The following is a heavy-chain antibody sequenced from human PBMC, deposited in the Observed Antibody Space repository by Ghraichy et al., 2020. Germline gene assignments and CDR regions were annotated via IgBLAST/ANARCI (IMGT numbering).Heavy chain of an antibody. CDR2: INHSGST. Sequence: SETLSLTCAVYGGSFSGYYWSWIRQPPGKGLEWIGEINHSGSTNYNPSLKSRVTISVDTSKNQFSLKLSSVTAADTAVYYCARGKGNVRFGVVILYHYYYYMDVWGKGTTVTVSS. V-gene: IGHV4-34*01. CDR3: ARGKGNVRFGVVILYHYYYYMDV. D-gene: IGHD3-3*01. J-gene: IGHJ6*03. CDR1: GGSFSGYY.